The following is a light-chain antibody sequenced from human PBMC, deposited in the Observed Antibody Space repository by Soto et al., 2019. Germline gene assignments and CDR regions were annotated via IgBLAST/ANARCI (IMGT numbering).Light chain of an antibody. CDR1: QGISSW. CDR2: AAS. Sequence: DIQMTQSPSSVSASVGDRDTITCRASQGISSWLAWYQQQPGKAPNLLIYAASSLQSGVPSRFSGSGSGTDFTLTISRPQPEDFSTYYCQQADTFPLTFGGGTKVEIK. J-gene: IGKJ4*01. CDR3: QQADTFPLT. V-gene: IGKV1-12*01.